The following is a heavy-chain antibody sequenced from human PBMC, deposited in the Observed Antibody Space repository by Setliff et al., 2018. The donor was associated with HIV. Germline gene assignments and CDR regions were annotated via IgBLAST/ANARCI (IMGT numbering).Heavy chain of an antibody. V-gene: IGHV4-39*07. J-gene: IGHJ5*01. CDR1: GGSIRTGAYY. D-gene: IGHD3-16*01. CDR3: ARGGAVSADFDS. Sequence: SETLSLTCTVSGGSIRTGAYYWGWIRQPPGKGLEWIGSIYYDGRTFYKPSLKSRLTISVDTSKNQFSLSLNSVTAADTAVYFRARGGAVSADFDSWGQGTLVTVSS. CDR2: IYYDGRT.